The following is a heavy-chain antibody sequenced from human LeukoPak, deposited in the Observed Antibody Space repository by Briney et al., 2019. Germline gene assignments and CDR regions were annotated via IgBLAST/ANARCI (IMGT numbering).Heavy chain of an antibody. CDR2: VCYSGAT. J-gene: IGHJ6*04. CDR1: GGAVGSSSSC. Sequence: PSETLSLTCSVSGGAVGSSSSCWGWVRQPPGKGLDWIGNVCYSGATYYNPSLKSRVTISVDTSENQFSLRLSSVTAADTAVYYCATGPPRLLGMDVWGKGTTVTVSS. CDR3: ATGPPRLLGMDV. D-gene: IGHD5-12*01. V-gene: IGHV4-39*01.